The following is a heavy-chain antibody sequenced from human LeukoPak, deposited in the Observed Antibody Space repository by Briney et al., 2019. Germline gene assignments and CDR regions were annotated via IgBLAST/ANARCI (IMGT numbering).Heavy chain of an antibody. V-gene: IGHV4-59*08. Sequence: TSETLPVSCTVSGGSISNYYWSWIRQPPGKGLEWIGYIYYSGSTNYNPSLKSRVTISVDTSKNQFSLKLSSVTAADTAVYYCARHPSTATEGPSDWGHGTLVTVSS. CDR2: IYYSGST. CDR3: ARHPSTATEGPSD. D-gene: IGHD5-18*01. CDR1: GGSISNYY. J-gene: IGHJ4*03.